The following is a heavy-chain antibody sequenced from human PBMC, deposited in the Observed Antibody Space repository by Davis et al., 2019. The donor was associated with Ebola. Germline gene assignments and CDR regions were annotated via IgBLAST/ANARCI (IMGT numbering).Heavy chain of an antibody. CDR1: GFTFSGSA. J-gene: IGHJ4*02. V-gene: IGHV3-73*01. CDR3: AKGVDY. Sequence: GESLKISCAASGFTFSGSAMHWVRQASGKGLEWVGRIRSKANSYATAYAASVKGRFTISRDDSKKTAYLQINSLKTADTAVYYCAKGVDYWGQGTLVTVSS. CDR2: IRSKANSYAT.